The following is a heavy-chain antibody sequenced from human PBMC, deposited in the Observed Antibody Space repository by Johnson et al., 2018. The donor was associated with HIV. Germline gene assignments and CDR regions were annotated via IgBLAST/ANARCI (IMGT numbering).Heavy chain of an antibody. CDR3: AKVNRMEQWLAGGGAFDI. CDR2: ISYDGSNK. V-gene: IGHV3-30*18. CDR1: GFTFSSYG. Sequence: QVQLVESGGGVVQPGRSLRLSCAASGFTFSSYGMHWVRQAPGKGLAWVAVISYDGSNKYYADTVKGRFTIPRDNSKNTLYLQMNSLRAEDTAVYYCAKVNRMEQWLAGGGAFDIWGQGTMVTVSS. D-gene: IGHD6-19*01. J-gene: IGHJ3*02.